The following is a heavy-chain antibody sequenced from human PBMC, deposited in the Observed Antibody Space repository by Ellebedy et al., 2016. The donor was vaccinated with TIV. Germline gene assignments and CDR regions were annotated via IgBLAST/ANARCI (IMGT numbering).Heavy chain of an antibody. J-gene: IGHJ6*02. D-gene: IGHD3-22*01. CDR3: ARDPTYYYDGYGMDV. V-gene: IGHV3-48*02. Sequence: GESLKISCAASGFTFSSYSMNWVRQAPGKGLEWVSYISSSSSTIYYADSVKGRFTISRDNAKNSLYLQMNSLRDEDTAVYYCARDPTYYYDGYGMDVWGQGTTVTVSS. CDR2: ISSSSSTI. CDR1: GFTFSSYS.